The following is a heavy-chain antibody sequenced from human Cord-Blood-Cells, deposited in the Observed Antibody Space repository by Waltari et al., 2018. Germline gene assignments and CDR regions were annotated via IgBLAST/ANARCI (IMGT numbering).Heavy chain of an antibody. Sequence: QVQLVQSGAEVKKPGASVKVSCKASGYTFTGYYMHWVRQAPGQGLEWMGWINPNSGGTNYAQKFQGWVTMTRDTSISTAYMELSRLRSDDTAVYYCARDHCSGGSCYSGHAFDIWGQGTMVTVSS. D-gene: IGHD2-15*01. CDR3: ARDHCSGGSCYSGHAFDI. CDR2: INPNSGGT. CDR1: GYTFTGYY. J-gene: IGHJ3*02. V-gene: IGHV1-2*04.